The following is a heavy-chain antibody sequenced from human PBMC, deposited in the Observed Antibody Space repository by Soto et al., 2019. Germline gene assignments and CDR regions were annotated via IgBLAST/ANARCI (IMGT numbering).Heavy chain of an antibody. CDR2: IIPIFGTA. Sequence: ASVKVSCKASGGTFSSYAISWVRQAPGQGLEWMGGIIPIFGTANYAQKFQGRVTITADESTSTAYMELSSLRSEDTAVYYCARGHMTTRPWGNYYYYYGMDVWGQGTTVTVSS. CDR1: GGTFSSYA. D-gene: IGHD4-17*01. J-gene: IGHJ6*02. CDR3: ARGHMTTRPWGNYYYYYGMDV. V-gene: IGHV1-69*13.